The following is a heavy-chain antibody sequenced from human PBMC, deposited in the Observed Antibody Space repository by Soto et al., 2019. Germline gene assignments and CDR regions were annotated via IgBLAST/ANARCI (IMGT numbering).Heavy chain of an antibody. CDR2: IIPILGIA. J-gene: IGHJ6*03. CDR3: ARTGLRGYDHPSSSTDIAAAGRYYYYMDV. D-gene: IGHD6-13*01. Sequence: QVQLVQSGAEVKKPGSSVKVSCKASGGTFSSYTISWVRQSPGQGLEWMGRIIPILGIANYAQKFQGRVTITADKSTSTAYMELSSLRSEDTAVYYCARTGLRGYDHPSSSTDIAAAGRYYYYMDVWGKGTTVTVSS. CDR1: GGTFSSYT. V-gene: IGHV1-69*02.